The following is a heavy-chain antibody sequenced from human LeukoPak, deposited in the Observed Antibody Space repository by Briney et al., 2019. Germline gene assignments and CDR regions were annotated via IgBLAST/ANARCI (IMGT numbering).Heavy chain of an antibody. CDR1: GFTFSSYW. Sequence: GGSLRLSCAASGFTFSSYWMHWVRQAPGKGLEWVSSISSSSSYIYYADSVKGRFTISRDNAKNSLYLQMNSLRAEDTAVYYCARDPQAAEPWFDPWGQGTLVTVSS. D-gene: IGHD6-13*01. CDR3: ARDPQAAEPWFDP. J-gene: IGHJ5*02. V-gene: IGHV3-21*01. CDR2: ISSSSSYI.